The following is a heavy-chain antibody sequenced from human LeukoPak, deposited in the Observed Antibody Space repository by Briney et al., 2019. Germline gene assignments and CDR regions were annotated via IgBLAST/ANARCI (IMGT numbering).Heavy chain of an antibody. D-gene: IGHD5-12*01. CDR1: GGSISSYY. J-gene: IGHJ5*02. CDR3: ARRAGDSGYDTWFDP. Sequence: PSETLSLTCTVSGGSISSYYWNWIRQPPEKGLEWIGYIYYSGSTNYNPSLKSRVTISVDTSKNQFSLKLSSVTAADTAVYYCARRAGDSGYDTWFDPWGQGTLVTVSS. V-gene: IGHV4-59*01. CDR2: IYYSGST.